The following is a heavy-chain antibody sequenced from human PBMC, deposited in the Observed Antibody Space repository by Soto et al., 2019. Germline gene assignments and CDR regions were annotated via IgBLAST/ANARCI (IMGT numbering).Heavy chain of an antibody. CDR1: GGSISSYY. V-gene: IGHV4-59*12. Sequence: SETLSLTCTVSGGSISSYYWSWIRQPPGKGLEWIGYIYYSGSTNYNPSLKSRVTISVDTSKNQFSLQLTSVTAADTAVYYCARSEATALDYWGQGTLVTVSS. CDR2: IYYSGST. CDR3: ARSEATALDY. J-gene: IGHJ4*02.